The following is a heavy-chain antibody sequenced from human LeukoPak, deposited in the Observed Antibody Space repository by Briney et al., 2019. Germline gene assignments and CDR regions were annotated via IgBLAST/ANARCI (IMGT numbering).Heavy chain of an antibody. D-gene: IGHD6-6*01. V-gene: IGHV4-30-4*07. J-gene: IGHJ4*02. CDR3: ARELRVAARLVDY. CDR2: IYYSGST. Sequence: PSETLSLTCAVSGGSISSGGYSWSWIRQPPGKGLEWIGYIYYSGSTYYNPSLKSRVTISSVTSKNQFSLKLSSVTAADTAVYYCARELRVAARLVDYWGQGTLVTVSS. CDR1: GGSISSGGYS.